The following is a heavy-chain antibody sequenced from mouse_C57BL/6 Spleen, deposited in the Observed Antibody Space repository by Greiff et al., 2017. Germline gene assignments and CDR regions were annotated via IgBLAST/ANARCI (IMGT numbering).Heavy chain of an antibody. J-gene: IGHJ3*01. D-gene: IGHD2-1*01. V-gene: IGHV1-52*01. CDR2: IDPSDSET. CDR1: GYTFTSYW. Sequence: VQLQQPGAELVRPGSSVKLSCKASGYTFTSYWMHWVKQRPIQGLEWIGNIDPSDSETHYNQKFKDKATLTVDKSSSTAYMQLSSLTSEDSAVYDCARSDYGNYRIAYWGQGTLVTVSA. CDR3: ARSDYGNYRIAY.